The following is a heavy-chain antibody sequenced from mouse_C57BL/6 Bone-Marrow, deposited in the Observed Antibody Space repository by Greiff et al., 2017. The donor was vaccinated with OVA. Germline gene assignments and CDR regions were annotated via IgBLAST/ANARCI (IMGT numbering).Heavy chain of an antibody. D-gene: IGHD1-1*01. CDR1: GYTFTSYG. V-gene: IGHV1-81*01. J-gene: IGHJ1*03. CDR3: ARRNYGSRWYFDV. CDR2: IYPRSGNT. Sequence: VMLVESGAELARPGASVKLSCKASGYTFTSYGISWVKQRTGQGLEWIGEIYPRSGNTYYNEKFKGKATLTADKSSSTAYMELRSLTSEDSAVYFGARRNYGSRWYFDVWGTGTTVTVSS.